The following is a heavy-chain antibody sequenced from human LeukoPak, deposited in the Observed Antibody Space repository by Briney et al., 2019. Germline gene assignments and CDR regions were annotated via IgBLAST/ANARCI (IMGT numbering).Heavy chain of an antibody. CDR3: ARSGRGGAFDI. J-gene: IGHJ3*02. CDR2: ISDSGNT. Sequence: GGSLRLSCAASGFTLSSYAMSWVRQAPGKGLEWVSAISDSGNTYHADSVKGRFTISGDNAKNTQYLQMSSLRAEDTAVYYCARSGRGGAFDIWGQGTMVTVSS. D-gene: IGHD1-26*01. V-gene: IGHV3-23*01. CDR1: GFTLSSYA.